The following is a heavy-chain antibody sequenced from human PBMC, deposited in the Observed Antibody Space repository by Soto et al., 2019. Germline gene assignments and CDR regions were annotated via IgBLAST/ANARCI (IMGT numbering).Heavy chain of an antibody. CDR3: ASVTFGGIVLAH. CDR1: AASFSKYY. D-gene: IGHD3-16*01. CDR2: IYFNGNT. J-gene: IGHJ4*02. V-gene: IGHV4-59*01. Sequence: SETLSLTCTVSAASFSKYYWTWIRQSPVKGLEWIGYIYFNGNTNYNPSLKRRVTMSIDTSKKQFSLNLSSVTAADTAVYYCASVTFGGIVLAHWGQGALVTVSS.